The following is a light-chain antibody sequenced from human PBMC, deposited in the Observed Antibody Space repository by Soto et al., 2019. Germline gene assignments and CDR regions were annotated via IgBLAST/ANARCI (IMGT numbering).Light chain of an antibody. CDR3: QQSFSTLGWS. Sequence: DIQMSWSPASMTASVGDRVTITCRGGQSISTYLNWYQQKPGKAPKLLISAASSLESGVPLRFSSSGSGTDFTLTISSLQPEDFATYYCQQSFSTLGWSFGQGTKVDIK. CDR2: AAS. V-gene: IGKV1-39*01. CDR1: QSISTY. J-gene: IGKJ1*01.